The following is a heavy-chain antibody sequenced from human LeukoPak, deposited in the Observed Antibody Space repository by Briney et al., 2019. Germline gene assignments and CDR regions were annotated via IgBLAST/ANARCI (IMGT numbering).Heavy chain of an antibody. Sequence: SETLSLTCAFSGYSISSSYYWSWIRQPAGKGLEWIGRIYTSGSTNYNPSLKSRVTMSVDTSKNQFSLKLSSVTAADTAVYYCARTPRRAYCSGGSCYGKFDYWGQGTLVTVSS. J-gene: IGHJ4*02. CDR2: IYTSGST. V-gene: IGHV4-4*07. CDR3: ARTPRRAYCSGGSCYGKFDY. D-gene: IGHD2-15*01. CDR1: GYSISSSYY.